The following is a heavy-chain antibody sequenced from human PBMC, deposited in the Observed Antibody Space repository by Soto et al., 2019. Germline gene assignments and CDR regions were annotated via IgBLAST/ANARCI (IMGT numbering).Heavy chain of an antibody. CDR3: AIGLYRAYGKDD. CDR2: IKGDETST. V-gene: IGHV3-74*01. D-gene: IGHD5-12*01. Sequence: EVQLVESGGGLVQPGGSLRLSCEASGFTFSNDWMRWVRQVPGKGPVWVSSIKGDETSTDYADSVKGRFTISRDNAKNKLYLKMRRQRAEATSVYSRAIGLYRAYGKDDWGKGILVTVSP. CDR1: GFTFSNDW. J-gene: IGHJ4*02.